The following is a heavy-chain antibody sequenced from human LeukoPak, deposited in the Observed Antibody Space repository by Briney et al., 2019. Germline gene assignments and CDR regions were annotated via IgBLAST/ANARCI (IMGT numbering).Heavy chain of an antibody. Sequence: TSETLSLTCTVSGGSISSGGYYWSWIRQHPGKGLEWIGYIYYSGSTHYNPSLKSRVTISVDTSKNQFSLKLSSVTAADTAVYYCARGDTAMGYYFDYWGQGTLVTVSS. CDR3: ARGDTAMGYYFDY. J-gene: IGHJ4*02. CDR2: IYYSGST. CDR1: GGSISSGGYY. V-gene: IGHV4-31*03. D-gene: IGHD5-18*01.